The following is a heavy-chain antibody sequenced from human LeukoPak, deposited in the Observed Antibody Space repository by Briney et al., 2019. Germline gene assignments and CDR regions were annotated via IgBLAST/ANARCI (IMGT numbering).Heavy chain of an antibody. CDR1: GFTFSSYG. CDR3: AKDLEGAAASFDY. D-gene: IGHD6-13*01. Sequence: GGSLRLSCAASGFTFSSYGMHWVRQAPGKGLEWVAFIRYDGSNKYYADSVKGRFTISRDSSKNTLYLQMNSLRAEDTAVYYCAKDLEGAAASFDYWGQGTLVTVSS. J-gene: IGHJ4*02. CDR2: IRYDGSNK. V-gene: IGHV3-30*02.